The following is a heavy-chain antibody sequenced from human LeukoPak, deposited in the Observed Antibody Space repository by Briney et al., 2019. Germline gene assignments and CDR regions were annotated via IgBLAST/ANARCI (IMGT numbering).Heavy chain of an antibody. J-gene: IGHJ4*02. CDR1: GYTFTGYY. D-gene: IGHD4-17*01. V-gene: IGHV1-2*02. CDR2: INPNSGGT. Sequence: VASVKVSCKASGYTFTGYYMHWVRQAPGQGLEWMGWINPNSGGTNYAQKFQGRVTMTRDTYISTAYMELSRLRSDDTAVYYCARALTTVTTSPPDYWGQGTLVTVSS. CDR3: ARALTTVTTSPPDY.